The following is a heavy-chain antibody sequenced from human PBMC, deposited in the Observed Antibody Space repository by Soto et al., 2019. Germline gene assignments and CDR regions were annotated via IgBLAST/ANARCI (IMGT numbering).Heavy chain of an antibody. D-gene: IGHD3-3*01. CDR3: ARQGYYDLLSGYYLFDY. CDR2: VSYSGST. Sequence: SETLSLTWTVSGGSTDSLYWSWVRQPPGKGLEWIGYVSYSGSTTYNPSLKSRVIVSIDTSKNQFSLKLTSVTAADTAVYYCARQGYYDLLSGYYLFDYWGQGILVTVSS. CDR1: GGSTDSLY. V-gene: IGHV4-59*08. J-gene: IGHJ4*02.